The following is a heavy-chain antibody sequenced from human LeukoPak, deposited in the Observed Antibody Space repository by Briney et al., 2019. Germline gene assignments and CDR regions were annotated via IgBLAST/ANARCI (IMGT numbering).Heavy chain of an antibody. J-gene: IGHJ5*02. CDR2: IYTSGST. V-gene: IGHV4-4*07. CDR1: GGSISSCY. D-gene: IGHD2-2*01. CDR3: AREGYCSSTSCYGNWFDP. Sequence: SETLSLTCTVSGGSISSCYWSWIRQPAGKGLEWIGRIYTSGSTNYNPSLKSRVTMSVDTSKNQFSLKLSSVTAADTAVYYCAREGYCSSTSCYGNWFDPWGQGTLVTVSS.